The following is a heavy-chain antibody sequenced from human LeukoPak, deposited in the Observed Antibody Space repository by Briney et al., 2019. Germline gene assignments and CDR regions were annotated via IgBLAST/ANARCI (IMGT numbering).Heavy chain of an antibody. CDR1: GYTLTELS. V-gene: IGHV1-24*01. CDR3: ATAIPSGWYWYFQH. CDR2: FDPEDGET. D-gene: IGHD6-19*01. Sequence: ASVKVSCKVSGYTLTELSMHWVRQAPGKGLEWMGGFDPEDGETIFAQKFQGRVTMTEDTSTDTAYMELSSLRSEDTAVYYCATAIPSGWYWYFQHWGQGTLVTVSS. J-gene: IGHJ1*01.